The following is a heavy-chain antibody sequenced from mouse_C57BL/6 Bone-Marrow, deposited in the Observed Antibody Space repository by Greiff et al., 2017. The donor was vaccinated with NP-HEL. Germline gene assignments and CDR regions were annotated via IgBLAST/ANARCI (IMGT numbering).Heavy chain of an antibody. J-gene: IGHJ1*03. CDR2: IYPGDGDT. Sequence: QVQLQQSGPELVKPGASVQISCKASGYAFSRSWMNWVKQRPGTGLEWIGRIYPGDGDTNYNGKFKGKATLTADKYSSTAYMQLSSLTSDDSAVYFCARGYYGSLSYWYFDVWGTGTTVTVSS. V-gene: IGHV1-82*01. CDR3: ARGYYGSLSYWYFDV. CDR1: GYAFSRSW. D-gene: IGHD1-1*01.